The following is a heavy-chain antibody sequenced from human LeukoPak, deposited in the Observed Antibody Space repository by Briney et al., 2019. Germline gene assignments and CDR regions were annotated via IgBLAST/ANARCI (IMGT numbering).Heavy chain of an antibody. V-gene: IGHV3-48*03. Sequence: GGPLRLSCATSGFTFSSYEMNWVRQAPGKGLEWVSYISSTGSTIFYADSVKGRFTISRDNAKNSLYLQMNSLRAEDTGVYYCARDLRVGAINFDYWGQGTLVTVSS. D-gene: IGHD1-26*01. J-gene: IGHJ4*02. CDR2: ISSTGSTI. CDR1: GFTFSSYE. CDR3: ARDLRVGAINFDY.